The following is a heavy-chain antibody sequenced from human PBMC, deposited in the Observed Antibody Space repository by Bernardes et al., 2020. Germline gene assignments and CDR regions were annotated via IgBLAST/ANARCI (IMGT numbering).Heavy chain of an antibody. CDR2: INHSGST. V-gene: IGHV4-34*01. J-gene: IGHJ4*02. Sequence: SETLSLTCAVYGGSFSGYYWSWIRQPPGKGLEWIGEINHSGSTNYNPSLKSRVTISVDTSKNQFSLKLSSVTAADTAVYYCANTLVVVAATPYYWGQGTLVTVSS. D-gene: IGHD2-15*01. CDR1: GGSFSGYY. CDR3: ANTLVVVAATPYY.